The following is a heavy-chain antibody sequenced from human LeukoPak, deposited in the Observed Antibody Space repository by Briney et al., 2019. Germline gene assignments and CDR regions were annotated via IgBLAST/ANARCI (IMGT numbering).Heavy chain of an antibody. V-gene: IGHV4-59*12. J-gene: IGHJ6*02. Sequence: SETLSLTCTVSGGSISSYYWSWIRQPPGKGLEWIGFIYYSGSTNYNPSLKSRLTISVDTSKSQFSLRLSSVTAADTAVYYWARDSAVSGYYYYGMDVWGQGTTVTVSS. D-gene: IGHD5/OR15-5a*01. CDR2: IYYSGST. CDR3: ARDSAVSGYYYYGMDV. CDR1: GGSISSYY.